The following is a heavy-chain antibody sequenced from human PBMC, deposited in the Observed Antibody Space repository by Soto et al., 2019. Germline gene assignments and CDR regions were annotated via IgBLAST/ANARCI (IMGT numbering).Heavy chain of an antibody. Sequence: ASETLSLTCSVSGDSISSSYWSWIRQPPGKGLEWIGYIYYSGSTNYNPSLKSRVTISLDTSKNQFSLKLSSVTAADTAVYYCARHVALSAFDIWGQGTMVTVSS. CDR2: IYYSGST. CDR1: GDSISSSY. V-gene: IGHV4-59*08. D-gene: IGHD2-21*01. CDR3: ARHVALSAFDI. J-gene: IGHJ3*02.